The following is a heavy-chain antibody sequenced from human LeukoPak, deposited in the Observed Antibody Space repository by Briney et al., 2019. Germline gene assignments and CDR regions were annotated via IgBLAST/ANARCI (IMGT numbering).Heavy chain of an antibody. CDR1: GGSISSYH. D-gene: IGHD1-26*01. CDR2: IYYSGTT. Sequence: TSETLSLTCTVSGGSISSYHWSWIRQPPGKGLEWIGYIYYSGTTNYNPSLKSRVTISVDTSKTQVSLNLSSVTAADTAMYYCARYYVGYGMDVWGQGTTVTVSS. CDR3: ARYYVGYGMDV. V-gene: IGHV4-59*08. J-gene: IGHJ6*02.